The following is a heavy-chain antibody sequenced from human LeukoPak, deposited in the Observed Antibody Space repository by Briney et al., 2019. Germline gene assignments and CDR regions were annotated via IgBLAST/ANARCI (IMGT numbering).Heavy chain of an antibody. J-gene: IGHJ4*02. V-gene: IGHV3-23*01. D-gene: IGHD4-23*01. Sequence: GGSLRLSCAASGFTFSSYAMSWVRQAPGRGLEWVSAISGSGGSTYYADSVKGRFTISRDNSKNTLFLQMNSLRAEDTAVYYCAKSFDYGGNSLGSFFDYWGQGTLVTVSS. CDR2: ISGSGGST. CDR3: AKSFDYGGNSLGSFFDY. CDR1: GFTFSSYA.